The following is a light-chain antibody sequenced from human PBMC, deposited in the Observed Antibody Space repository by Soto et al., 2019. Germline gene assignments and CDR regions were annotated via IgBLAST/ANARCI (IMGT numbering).Light chain of an antibody. CDR1: SCDVGAYNF. V-gene: IGLV2-14*01. J-gene: IGLJ1*01. Sequence: QSVLTQPASVSGSPGQSITISCTGTSCDVGAYNFVSWYQHHPGRAPKLIIYEVTIRPSGVSNRFSGSKSGNTASLTISGLQAEDEADYYCSSYTTSAPYVFGSGTKLTVL. CDR3: SSYTTSAPYV. CDR2: EVT.